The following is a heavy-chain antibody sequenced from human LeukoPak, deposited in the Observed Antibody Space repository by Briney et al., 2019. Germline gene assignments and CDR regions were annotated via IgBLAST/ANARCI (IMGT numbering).Heavy chain of an antibody. D-gene: IGHD3-3*01. CDR1: GYTFTSYA. CDR2: INTNTGNP. J-gene: IGHJ6*03. Sequence: ASVKVSCKASGYTFTSYAMNWVRQAPGQGLEWMGWINTNTGNPTYAQGFTGRFVFSLDTSASTAYLQISSLKAEDTAVYYCARDQSGFYDFWSGEGNYYYMDVWGKGTTVTVSS. V-gene: IGHV7-4-1*02. CDR3: ARDQSGFYDFWSGEGNYYYMDV.